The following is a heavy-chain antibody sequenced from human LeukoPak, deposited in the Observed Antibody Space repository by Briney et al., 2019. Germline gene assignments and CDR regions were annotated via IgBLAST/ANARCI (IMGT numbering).Heavy chain of an antibody. CDR2: IYYSGST. V-gene: IGHV4-59*01. Sequence: SETLSLTCTVSGGSISSYYWSWIRQPPGKGLEWIGYIYYSGSTNYNPSLKSRVAISVDTSKNQFSLKLSSVTAADTAVYYCAGQRRDYYGSGRPIDYWGQGTLVTVSS. D-gene: IGHD3-10*01. CDR3: AGQRRDYYGSGRPIDY. CDR1: GGSISSYY. J-gene: IGHJ4*02.